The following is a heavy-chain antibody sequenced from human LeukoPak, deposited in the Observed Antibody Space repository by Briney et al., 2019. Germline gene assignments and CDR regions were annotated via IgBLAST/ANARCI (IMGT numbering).Heavy chain of an antibody. CDR3: ASLAAAGSLGPTESDY. J-gene: IGHJ4*02. V-gene: IGHV1-46*01. Sequence: ASVKVSCKASGYTFTSYDINWVRQATGQGLEWMGIINPSGGSTSYAQKFQGRVTMTRDTSTSTVYMELSSLRSEDTAVYYCASLAAAGSLGPTESDYWGQGTLVTVSS. D-gene: IGHD6-13*01. CDR2: INPSGGST. CDR1: GYTFTSYD.